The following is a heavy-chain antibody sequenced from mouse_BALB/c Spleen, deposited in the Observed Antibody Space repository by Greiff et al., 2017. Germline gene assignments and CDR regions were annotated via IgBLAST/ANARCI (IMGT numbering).Heavy chain of an antibody. V-gene: IGHV3-8*02. CDR2: ISYSGST. Sequence: EVKLVESGPSLVKPSQTLSLTCSVTGDSITSGYWNWIRKFPGNKLEYMGYISYSGSTYYNPSLKSRISITRDTSKNQYYLQLNSVTTEDTATYYCSYGYDEDYYAMDYWGQGTSVTVSS. CDR3: SYGYDEDYYAMDY. CDR1: GDSITSGY. J-gene: IGHJ4*01. D-gene: IGHD2-2*01.